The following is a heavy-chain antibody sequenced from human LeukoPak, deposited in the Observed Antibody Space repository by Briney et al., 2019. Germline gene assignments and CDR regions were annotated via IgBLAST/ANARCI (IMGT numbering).Heavy chain of an antibody. CDR3: ARYYRGYDYYYYYYGMDV. D-gene: IGHD5-12*01. V-gene: IGHV1-8*01. J-gene: IGHJ6*02. Sequence: ASVKVSCKASGYTFTSYDINWVRQATGQGLEWMGWMNPNSGNTGYAQKFQGRVTMTRNTSISTAYMELSSLRSEDTAVYYCARYYRGYDYYYYYYGMDVWGQGTTVTVSS. CDR2: MNPNSGNT. CDR1: GYTFTSYD.